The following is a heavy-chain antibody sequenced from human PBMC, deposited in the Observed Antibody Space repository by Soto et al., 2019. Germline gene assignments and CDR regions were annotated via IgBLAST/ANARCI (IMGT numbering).Heavy chain of an antibody. J-gene: IGHJ4*02. CDR1: GGSISSGGYY. V-gene: IGHV4-31*03. CDR3: ARRFLEWLSPTGYFDY. Sequence: SETLSLTCTVSGGSISSGGYYWSWIRQHPGKGLEWIGYIYYSGSTYYNPSLKSRVTISVDTSKNQFSLKLSSVTAADTAVYYCARRFLEWLSPTGYFDYWGQGTLVTVSS. CDR2: IYYSGST. D-gene: IGHD3-3*01.